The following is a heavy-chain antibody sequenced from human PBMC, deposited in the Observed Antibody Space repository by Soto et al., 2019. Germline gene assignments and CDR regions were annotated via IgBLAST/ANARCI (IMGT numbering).Heavy chain of an antibody. CDR1: GFTFSDYA. CDR3: ARYTYTSRYSYFGMDV. D-gene: IGHD2-15*01. J-gene: IGHJ6*02. CDR2: VRSRAYAGTT. Sequence: GGSLRLSCTVSGFTFSDYAMSWFRQTPGKGLEWVGVVRSRAYAGTTDYAASVRGRFTISRDDSKSIAYLQMNTLRTEDTAVYYCARYTYTSRYSYFGMDVWGHGTTVTVSS. V-gene: IGHV3-49*03.